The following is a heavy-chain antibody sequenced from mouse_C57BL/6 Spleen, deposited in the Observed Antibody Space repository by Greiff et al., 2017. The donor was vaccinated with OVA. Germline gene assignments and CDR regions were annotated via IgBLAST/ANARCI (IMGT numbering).Heavy chain of an antibody. D-gene: IGHD1-1*01. J-gene: IGHJ4*01. CDR3: ARRVYYYSSSFLSYAIDY. CDR2: IYPGSGNT. CDR1: GYTFTDYY. Sequence: VQLQQSGPELVKPGASVKISCKASGYTFTDYYINWVKQRPGQGLEWIGWIYPGSGNTKYNEKFKGKATLTVDTSSSTAYMQPSSLTSEDVAVYFCARRVYYYSSSFLSYAIDYWGQGTSVTVSS. V-gene: IGHV1-84*01.